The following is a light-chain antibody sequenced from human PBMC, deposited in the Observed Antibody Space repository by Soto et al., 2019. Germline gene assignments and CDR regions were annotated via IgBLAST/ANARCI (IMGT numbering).Light chain of an antibody. J-gene: IGLJ3*02. V-gene: IGLV1-47*01. CDR3: AAWDDSLSALV. CDR1: SSNIESNY. Sequence: QSVLTQPPSASGTPGQRVTTSCSGSSSNIESNYVYWYQQLPGSAPKLLIYRNDQRPSGVPDRFSGSKSGTSASLAISGLRSEDEADYYCAAWDDSLSALVFGGGTKVTVL. CDR2: RND.